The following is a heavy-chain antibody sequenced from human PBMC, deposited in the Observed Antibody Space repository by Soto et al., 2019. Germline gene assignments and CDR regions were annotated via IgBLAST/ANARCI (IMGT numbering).Heavy chain of an antibody. D-gene: IGHD2-15*01. V-gene: IGHV4-31*03. CDR3: ASGRTIVVVVAAKSYWFDP. J-gene: IGHJ5*02. CDR2: IYYSGST. Sequence: SETLSLTCTVSGGSISSGGYYWSWIRQHPGKGLEWIGYIYYSGSTYYNPSLKSRVTISVDTSKNQFSLKLSSVTAADTAVYYCASGRTIVVVVAAKSYWFDPWGQGTLVTVSS. CDR1: GGSISSGGYY.